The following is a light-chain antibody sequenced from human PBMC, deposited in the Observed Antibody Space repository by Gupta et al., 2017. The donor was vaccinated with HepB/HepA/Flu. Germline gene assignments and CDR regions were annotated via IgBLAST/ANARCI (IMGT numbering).Light chain of an antibody. CDR3: QQYNSYSGMCS. V-gene: IGKV1-5*03. CDR1: QSISTW. J-gene: IGKJ2*04. CDR2: SAS. Sequence: DIQLTQSPSTLSASAGDRVTITCRASQSISTWLAGYQQKPGKAPNLLIYSASTLESGVPSRFSGSGSGTEFTLTISSLQPDDFATYYCQQYNSYSGMCSFGQGTKLEMK.